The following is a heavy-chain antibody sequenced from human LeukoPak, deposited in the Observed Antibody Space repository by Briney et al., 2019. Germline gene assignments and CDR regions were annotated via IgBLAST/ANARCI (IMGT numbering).Heavy chain of an antibody. CDR1: GFTFSSYS. V-gene: IGHV3-21*01. CDR3: ARGFVDTAMVKYSPTYYYYYYYTDV. CDR2: ISSSSSYI. D-gene: IGHD5-18*01. J-gene: IGHJ6*03. Sequence: GGSLRLSCAASGFTFSSYSMNWVRQAPGKGLEWVSSISSSSSYIYYADSVKGRFTISRDNAKNSLYLQMNSLRAEDTAVYYCARGFVDTAMVKYSPTYYYYYYYTDVWGKGTTVTVSS.